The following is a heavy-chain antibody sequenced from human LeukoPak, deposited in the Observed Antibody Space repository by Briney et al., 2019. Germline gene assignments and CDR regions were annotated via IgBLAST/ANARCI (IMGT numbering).Heavy chain of an antibody. J-gene: IGHJ4*02. V-gene: IGHV3-30*02. Sequence: HPGGSLRLSCAASGFIFSSYGMHWVRQTPGKGLEWVAFIRYDGSNKYYADSLKGRFTISRDNSKNTLYLQMNSLRAEDTAVYYCARAYSGSSGVFDYWGQGTLVTVSS. CDR3: ARAYSGSSGVFDY. CDR1: GFIFSSYG. D-gene: IGHD3-10*01. CDR2: IRYDGSNK.